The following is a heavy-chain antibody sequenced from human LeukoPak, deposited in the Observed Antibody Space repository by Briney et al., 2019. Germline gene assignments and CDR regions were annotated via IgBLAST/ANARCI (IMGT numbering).Heavy chain of an antibody. CDR3: ARDNSVEDIAWWFDP. Sequence: ASVKVSCKASGYSFTGHYIHWVRQAPGQGLEWMGWINPNSGGTKYAQKFQGRVTMTRDMSTSTDYMELSSLRSEDTAVYYCARDNSVEDIAWWFDPWGQGTLVTVSP. CDR1: GYSFTGHY. CDR2: INPNSGGT. J-gene: IGHJ5*02. V-gene: IGHV1-2*02. D-gene: IGHD4-23*01.